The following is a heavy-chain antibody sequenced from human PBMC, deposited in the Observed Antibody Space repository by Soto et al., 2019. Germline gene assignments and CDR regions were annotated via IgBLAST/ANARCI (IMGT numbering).Heavy chain of an antibody. CDR3: ARALDSDYGSRGYGSKWGDA. D-gene: IGHD3-10*01. V-gene: IGHV3-7*01. CDR1: GFTFSSYW. J-gene: IGHJ5*02. Sequence: EVQLVESGGGLVQPGGSLRLSCVGSGFTFSSYWMSWVRQAPGKGLEWVANIRQDGSEKNYVDSVKGRFTRSRDNAQNAVYLQMNSQRAEDTAVYSCARALDSDYGSRGYGSKWGDAWGRVNLVTVAS. CDR2: IRQDGSEK.